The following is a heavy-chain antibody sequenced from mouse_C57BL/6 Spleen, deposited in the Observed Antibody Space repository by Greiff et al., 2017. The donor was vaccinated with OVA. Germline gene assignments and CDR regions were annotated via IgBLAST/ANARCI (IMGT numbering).Heavy chain of an antibody. D-gene: IGHD1-1*01. CDR1: GFTFTDYY. CDR3: ARSYYYGPFAY. J-gene: IGHJ3*01. V-gene: IGHV7-3*01. CDR2: IRNKANGYTT. Sequence: EVKLVESGGGLVQPGGSLSLSCAASGFTFTDYYMSWVRQPPGKALEWLGFIRNKANGYTTEYSASVKGRFTISRDNSQSILYLQMNALRAEDSATYYCARSYYYGPFAYWGQGTLVTVSA.